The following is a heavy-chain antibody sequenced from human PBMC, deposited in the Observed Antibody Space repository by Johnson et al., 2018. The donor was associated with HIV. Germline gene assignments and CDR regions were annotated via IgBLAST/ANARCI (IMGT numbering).Heavy chain of an antibody. Sequence: LQLLESGGGLVQPGRSPRLSCAASRFTVRSTFMTWVRQAPGKGLEGGSVIYRGGSTYYAYSLKRRFTISRDNSKNTLYLQMNSLKAEDTAVYYWARESSAGEYSYGIIWGQGTMVTVSS. D-gene: IGHD5-18*01. J-gene: IGHJ3*02. CDR1: RFTVRSTF. V-gene: IGHV3-66*02. CDR2: IYRGGST. CDR3: ARESSAGEYSYGII.